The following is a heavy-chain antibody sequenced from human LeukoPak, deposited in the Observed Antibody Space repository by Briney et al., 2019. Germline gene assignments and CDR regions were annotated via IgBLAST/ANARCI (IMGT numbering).Heavy chain of an antibody. Sequence: GGSLRLSCAASGFTFSSYSMNLVRQAPGKGLEWVSSISSSSSYIYYADSVKGRFTISRDNAKNSLYLQMNSLRAEDTAVYYCARGYYSTLRFDYWGQGTLVTVSS. CDR1: GFTFSSYS. J-gene: IGHJ4*02. CDR3: ARGYYSTLRFDY. CDR2: ISSSSSYI. V-gene: IGHV3-21*01. D-gene: IGHD3-22*01.